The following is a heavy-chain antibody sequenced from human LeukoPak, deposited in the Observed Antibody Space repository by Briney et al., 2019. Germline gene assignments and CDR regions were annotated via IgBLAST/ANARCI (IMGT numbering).Heavy chain of an antibody. CDR1: GFTFNDFY. D-gene: IGHD4-23*01. CDR2: ISKTGNTI. Sequence: GGSLRLSYAASGFTFNDFYMTWIRQAPGKGLEWVSYISKTGNTIYYADSVKGRFTISRDNAKKSLYLEMNSLRAEDTAVYYCARDGGPYYFDYWGQGTLVTVSS. CDR3: ARDGGPYYFDY. V-gene: IGHV3-11*01. J-gene: IGHJ4*02.